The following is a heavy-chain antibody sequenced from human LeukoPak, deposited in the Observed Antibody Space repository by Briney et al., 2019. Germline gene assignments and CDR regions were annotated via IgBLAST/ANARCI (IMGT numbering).Heavy chain of an antibody. D-gene: IGHD6-19*01. CDR2: IKQDGSEK. CDR3: ARHLGYSSGRYDFDY. Sequence: PGGSLRLSCAASGFTFSSYWMSWVRQAPGKGLEWVANIKQDGSEKYYVDSVKGRFTISRDNAKNSLYLQMNSLRAEDTAVYYCARHLGYSSGRYDFDYWGQGTLVTVSS. V-gene: IGHV3-7*03. J-gene: IGHJ4*02. CDR1: GFTFSSYW.